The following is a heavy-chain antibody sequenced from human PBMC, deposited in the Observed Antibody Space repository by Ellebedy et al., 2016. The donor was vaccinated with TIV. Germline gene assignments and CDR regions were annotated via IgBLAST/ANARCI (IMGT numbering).Heavy chain of an antibody. Sequence: PGGSLRLSCAASGFTFSSYGMHWVRQAPGKGLEWVAVISYDGSNKYYADSVKGRFTISRDNSKNTLYLQMNSLRAEDTAVYYCARTQGYSYGIYYYYGMDVWGQGTTVTVSS. CDR3: ARTQGYSYGIYYYYGMDV. D-gene: IGHD5-18*01. V-gene: IGHV3-30*03. CDR1: GFTFSSYG. J-gene: IGHJ6*02. CDR2: ISYDGSNK.